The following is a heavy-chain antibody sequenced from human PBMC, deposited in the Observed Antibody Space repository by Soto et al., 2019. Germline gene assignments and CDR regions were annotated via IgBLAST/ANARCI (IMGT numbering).Heavy chain of an antibody. CDR1: GGSISSYY. V-gene: IGHV4-59*01. CDR3: ARDLANSNKYYFDY. CDR2: IYYSGST. D-gene: IGHD4-4*01. Sequence: SETLSLTCTVSGGSISSYYWSLIRQPPGKGLEWIGYIYYSGSTNYNPSLKSRVTISVDTSKNQFSLKLSSVTAADTAVYYCARDLANSNKYYFDYWGQGNLVTVSS. J-gene: IGHJ4*02.